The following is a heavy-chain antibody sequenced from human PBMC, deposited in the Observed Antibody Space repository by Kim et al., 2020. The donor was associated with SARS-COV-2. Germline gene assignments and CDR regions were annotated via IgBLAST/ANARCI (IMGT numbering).Heavy chain of an antibody. CDR2: IREDGIEK. D-gene: IGHD5-12*01. CDR1: GFIFNTYP. CDR3: VARAWLEA. J-gene: IGHJ5*02. V-gene: IGHV3-7*01. Sequence: GGSLRLSCAASGFIFNTYPMTWVRQAPGKGLEWVANIREDGIEKNYVDSVKGRFTISRDNAKDSLYLQMSGLRAEDTGVYYCVARAWLEAWGQGTQVTVS.